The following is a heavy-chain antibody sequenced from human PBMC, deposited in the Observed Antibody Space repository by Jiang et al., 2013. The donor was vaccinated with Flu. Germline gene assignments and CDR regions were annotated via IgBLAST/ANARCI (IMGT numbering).Heavy chain of an antibody. D-gene: IGHD3-22*01. V-gene: IGHV1-69*05. CDR2: IIPIFGTA. CDR3: ARVGYYDSGGYYWDDAFDI. J-gene: IGHJ3*02. Sequence: SGAEVKKPGSSVKVSCKASGGTFSSYAISWVRQAPGQGLEWMGGIIPIFGTANYAQRLQGRVTMTTDTSTSTAYMELRSLRSDDTAVYYCARVGYYDSGGYYWDDAFDIWG. CDR1: GGTFSSYA.